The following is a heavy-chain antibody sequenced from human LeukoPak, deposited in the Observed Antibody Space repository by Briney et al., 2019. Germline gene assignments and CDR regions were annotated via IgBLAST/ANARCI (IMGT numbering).Heavy chain of an antibody. CDR1: GFTFSGSA. J-gene: IGHJ6*03. CDR3: TRPDGDGYNRYYYYYMDV. CDR2: IRSKANSYAT. Sequence: HPGGSLRLSCAASGFTFSGSAMHWVRQASGKGLEWVGRIRSKANSYATAYAASVKGRFTISRDDSKNTAYLQMNSLKTEDTAVYYCTRPDGDGYNRYYYYYMDVXGKGXXVTV. D-gene: IGHD5-24*01. V-gene: IGHV3-73*01.